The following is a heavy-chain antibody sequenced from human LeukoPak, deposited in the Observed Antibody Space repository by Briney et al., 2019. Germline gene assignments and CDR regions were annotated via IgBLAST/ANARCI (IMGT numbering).Heavy chain of an antibody. CDR1: GGSYSTFY. J-gene: IGHJ5*02. V-gene: IGHV4-34*01. Sequence: SETLSLTCAVYGGSYSTFYWSWIRQSPGKGLEWIGEMSHGGGSKYNPSLKARVTISLDTSKYHFSLRLNSVTAADTAVYYCAKSLYCDGDCPWGQGTLVTVSS. D-gene: IGHD2-21*02. CDR3: AKSLYCDGDCP. CDR2: MSHGGGS.